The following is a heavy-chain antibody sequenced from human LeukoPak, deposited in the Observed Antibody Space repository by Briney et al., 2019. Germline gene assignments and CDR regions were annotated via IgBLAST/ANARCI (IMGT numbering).Heavy chain of an antibody. V-gene: IGHV3-23*01. CDR3: AKDAGYCSSTSCYFNWFDP. Sequence: PGGSLRLSCAASGFTFSSYAISWVRQAPGKGLEWVSAISGSGGSTYYADSVKGRFTISRDNSKNTLYLQMNSLRAEDTAVYYCAKDAGYCSSTSCYFNWFDPWGQGTLVTVSS. D-gene: IGHD2-2*01. J-gene: IGHJ5*02. CDR1: GFTFSSYA. CDR2: ISGSGGST.